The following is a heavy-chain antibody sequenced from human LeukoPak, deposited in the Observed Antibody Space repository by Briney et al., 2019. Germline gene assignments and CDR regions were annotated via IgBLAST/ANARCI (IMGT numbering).Heavy chain of an antibody. Sequence: PGGSLRLSCAASGFTFSSYAMSWVRQAPGKGLEWVSAISGSGGSTYYADSVKGRFTISRDNSKNTLYLQMNSLRAEDTAVYYCAKYLEADNYYYYMDVWGKGTTVTVSS. D-gene: IGHD3-3*01. J-gene: IGHJ6*03. V-gene: IGHV3-23*01. CDR3: AKYLEADNYYYYMDV. CDR2: ISGSGGST. CDR1: GFTFSSYA.